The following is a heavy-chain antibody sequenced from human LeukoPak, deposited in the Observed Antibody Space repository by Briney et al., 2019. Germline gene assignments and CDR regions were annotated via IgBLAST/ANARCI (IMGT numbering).Heavy chain of an antibody. J-gene: IGHJ5*02. CDR1: GYSFTSYW. CDR2: IYPGDSDT. Sequence: GESLKISCKGSGYSFTSYWIGWVRQMPGKGLEWMGIIYPGDSDTRYSPSFQGQVTISADKSISTAYLQWSSLKASDTAMYYCARHNPPYCGGDCYWGWFDPWGQGTLVTVSS. V-gene: IGHV5-51*01. CDR3: ARHNPPYCGGDCYWGWFDP. D-gene: IGHD2-21*01.